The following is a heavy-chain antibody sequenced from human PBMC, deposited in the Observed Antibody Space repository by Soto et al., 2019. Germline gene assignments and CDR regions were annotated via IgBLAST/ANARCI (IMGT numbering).Heavy chain of an antibody. D-gene: IGHD3-10*01. V-gene: IGHV3-30*03. CDR3: TSDRYPRFYHGSGSYPYY. Sequence: PGGSLRLSCAASGFTFSSYGMHWVRQAPGKGLEWVAVISYDGSNKYYADSVKGRFTISRDNPKTSLFLQMNSLRVEDTAVYFCTSDRYPRFYHGSGSYPYYWGQGTPVTVSS. CDR1: GFTFSSYG. J-gene: IGHJ4*02. CDR2: ISYDGSNK.